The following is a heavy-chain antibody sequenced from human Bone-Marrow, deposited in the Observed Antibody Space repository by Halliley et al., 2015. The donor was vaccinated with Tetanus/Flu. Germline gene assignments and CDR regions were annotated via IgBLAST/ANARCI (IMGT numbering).Heavy chain of an antibody. CDR2: IVNKPYGVMA. CDR3: RTYLGTFDS. J-gene: IGHJ4*02. CDR1: GFALSSYW. Sequence: SLRLSCAASGFALSSYWMTWVCQAPGKGLEWVGFIVNKPYGVMAEYAASVKGRFTISRDDSKSIAYLQMDSLKTEDTAMYYCRTYLGTFDSWGQGTLVTVSS. V-gene: IGHV3-49*04. D-gene: IGHD7-27*01.